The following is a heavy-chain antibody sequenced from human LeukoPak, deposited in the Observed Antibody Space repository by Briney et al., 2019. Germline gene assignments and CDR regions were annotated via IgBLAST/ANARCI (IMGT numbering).Heavy chain of an antibody. D-gene: IGHD6-6*01. V-gene: IGHV3-23*01. Sequence: GGSLRSSCAASGFTFGSYAMSWARQPPGRDLEWVSGISGSGASAYYADSVKGRFTISRDNSNNTLYLEMSSRRAEDTAVYYCAKDPYSSSPNWFDPWGQGTLVTVSS. CDR3: AKDPYSSSPNWFDP. CDR2: ISGSGASA. J-gene: IGHJ5*02. CDR1: GFTFGSYA.